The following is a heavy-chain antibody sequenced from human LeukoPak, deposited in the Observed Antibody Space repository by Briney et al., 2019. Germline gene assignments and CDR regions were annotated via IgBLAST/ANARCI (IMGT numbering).Heavy chain of an antibody. V-gene: IGHV3-48*01. D-gene: IGHD3-16*01. Sequence: GGSLRLSCAASGFTFSSYSMNWVRQAPGPGLEWVSYISSSSKTIYYADSVKGRFTISRDNAKNSLYLQMNSLRVEDTAVYYCARDLTFRYSGQGTLVTVSS. CDR1: GFTFSSYS. J-gene: IGHJ4*02. CDR2: ISSSSKTI. CDR3: ARDLTFRY.